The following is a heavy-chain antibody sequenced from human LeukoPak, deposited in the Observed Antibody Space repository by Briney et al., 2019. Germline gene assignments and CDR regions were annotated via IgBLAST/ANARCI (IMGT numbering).Heavy chain of an antibody. CDR3: AKAAAAPGFDF. V-gene: IGHV3-23*01. D-gene: IGHD6-13*01. J-gene: IGHJ4*02. CDR2: VSGSGDRM. CDR1: GFTSSSYA. Sequence: GGSLRLSCATSGFTSSSYALNWVRQAPGKGLEWVATVSGSGDRMYHADSVKGRFTISRDNSKNTIYLQMNSLRAEDTALYYCAKAAAAPGFDFWGQGTLVTVSS.